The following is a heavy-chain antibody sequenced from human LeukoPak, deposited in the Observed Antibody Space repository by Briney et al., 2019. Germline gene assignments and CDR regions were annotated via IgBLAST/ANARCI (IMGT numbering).Heavy chain of an antibody. Sequence: PSETLSLTCTVSGGSISSYYWSWIRQPPGKGLEWIGYIYYSGSTNYNPSLKSRVTISVDTSKNQFSLKLSSVTAADTAVYYCARSIKYYYDSSGSTRHFDYRGQGTLVTVSS. CDR3: ARSIKYYYDSSGSTRHFDY. CDR2: IYYSGST. V-gene: IGHV4-59*01. D-gene: IGHD3-22*01. J-gene: IGHJ4*02. CDR1: GGSISSYY.